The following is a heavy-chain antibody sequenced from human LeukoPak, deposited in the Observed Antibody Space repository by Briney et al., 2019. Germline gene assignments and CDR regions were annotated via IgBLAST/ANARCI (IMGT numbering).Heavy chain of an antibody. CDR2: IKQDGSEK. CDR3: ARDDRLYYYYYGMDV. Sequence: PGGSLRLSCAASGFTFSSYWMSWVRQAPGKGLEWVANIKQDGSEKYYVDSVKGRFTISRDNAKNSLYLQMNSLRAEDTAVYYCARDDRLYYYYYGMDVWGKGTTVTVSS. CDR1: GFTFSSYW. V-gene: IGHV3-7*03. J-gene: IGHJ6*04.